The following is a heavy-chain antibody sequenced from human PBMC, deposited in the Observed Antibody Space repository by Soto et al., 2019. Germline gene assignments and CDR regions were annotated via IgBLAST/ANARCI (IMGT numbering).Heavy chain of an antibody. V-gene: IGHV3-7*01. CDR1: GFSINTYG. CDR3: AAWDISNI. J-gene: IGHJ4*02. D-gene: IGHD2-15*01. CDR2: INPEGNAK. Sequence: GVSLRLSCAVFGFSINTYGMNWILQTPGKGLEWVANINPEGNAKTYVDPVKGRFFVSRDNTRNSLDLQMTSLRVEDSAIYFCAAWDISNIWGQGILVTVSS.